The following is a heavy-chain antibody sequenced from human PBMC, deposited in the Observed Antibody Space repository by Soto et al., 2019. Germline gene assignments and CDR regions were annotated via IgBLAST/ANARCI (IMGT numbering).Heavy chain of an antibody. V-gene: IGHV4-61*01. D-gene: IGHD3-22*01. CDR1: GGSVRSGSYY. CDR2: IYQSGTT. Sequence: NPSETLSLTCSVSGGSVRSGSYYWTWIRQPPGKGLEWIGYIYQSGTTNYNASLKSRVTISIDTSKNQFFLKLNSVTAADTAVYYCARDSSGRHDYWGQGTL. J-gene: IGHJ4*02. CDR3: ARDSSGRHDY.